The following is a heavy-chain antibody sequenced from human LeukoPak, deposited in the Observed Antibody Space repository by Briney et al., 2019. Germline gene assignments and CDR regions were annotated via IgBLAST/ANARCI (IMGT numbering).Heavy chain of an antibody. Sequence: GGSLRLSCAASGFTFSSYVMNWVRQAPGKGLEWVSAISSRGGSTYYADSVKGRFTISRDNSKNTLYLQIDSLRVEDTAVYYCAKQKVGGTVIRYFDYWGQGTLATVAS. CDR1: GFTFSSYV. CDR2: ISSRGGST. D-gene: IGHD1-26*01. J-gene: IGHJ4*02. CDR3: AKQKVGGTVIRYFDY. V-gene: IGHV3-23*01.